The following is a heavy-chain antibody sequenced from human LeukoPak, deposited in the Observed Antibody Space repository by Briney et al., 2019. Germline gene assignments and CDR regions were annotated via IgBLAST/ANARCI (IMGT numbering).Heavy chain of an antibody. CDR3: AENTARVYRSGRGAFEI. D-gene: IGHD6-19*01. J-gene: IGHJ3*02. CDR2: ISGDGGST. Sequence: GGSLRLSCAACVFKFWDYAMHSLRQVPGKGLEWVSLISGDGGSTYYADSVKGRFTISRDNSKNSLDLQMNSLRTEDIALYYCAENTARVYRSGRGAFEIWGQGTMITVSS. CDR1: VFKFWDYA. V-gene: IGHV3-43*02.